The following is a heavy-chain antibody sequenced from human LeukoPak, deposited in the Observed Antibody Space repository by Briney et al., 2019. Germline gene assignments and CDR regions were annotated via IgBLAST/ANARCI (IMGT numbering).Heavy chain of an antibody. CDR1: GGSISSSSYY. J-gene: IGHJ5*02. CDR3: ARLDYYGSGSRYNWFDP. V-gene: IGHV4-39*01. D-gene: IGHD3-10*01. CDR2: IYYSGST. Sequence: SETLSLTCTVSGGSISSSSYYWGSIRQPPGKGLEWIGSIYYSGSTYYNPSLKSRVTISVDTSKNQFSLKLSSVTAADTAVYYCARLDYYGSGSRYNWFDPWGQGTLVTVSS.